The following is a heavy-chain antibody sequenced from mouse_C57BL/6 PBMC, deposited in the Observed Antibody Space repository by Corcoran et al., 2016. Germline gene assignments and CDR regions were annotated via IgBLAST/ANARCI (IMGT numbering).Heavy chain of an antibody. D-gene: IGHD2-1*01. CDR1: GYTFTSYG. J-gene: IGHJ2*01. Sequence: QVQLQQSGAELARPGASVKLSCKASGYTFTSYGISWVKQRTGQGLEWIGEIYPRSGNTYYNEKFKGKATLTADKSSSTAYMELRSLTSEDSAVYFCARRGNYQYYFDYWGQGTTLTVSS. CDR2: IYPRSGNT. V-gene: IGHV1-81*01. CDR3: ARRGNYQYYFDY.